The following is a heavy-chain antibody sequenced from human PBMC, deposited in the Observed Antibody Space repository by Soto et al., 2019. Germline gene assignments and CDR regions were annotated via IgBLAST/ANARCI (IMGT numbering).Heavy chain of an antibody. V-gene: IGHV4-39*01. D-gene: IGHD3-22*01. Sequence: SETLSLTCTVSGGSISSSSYYWGWIRQPPGKGLEWIGSIYYSGSTYYNPSLKSRVTISVDTSKNQFSLKLSSVTAADTAVYYCARRRQDYYDKNRFDPWGQGTLVTVSS. J-gene: IGHJ5*02. CDR2: IYYSGST. CDR3: ARRRQDYYDKNRFDP. CDR1: GGSISSSSYY.